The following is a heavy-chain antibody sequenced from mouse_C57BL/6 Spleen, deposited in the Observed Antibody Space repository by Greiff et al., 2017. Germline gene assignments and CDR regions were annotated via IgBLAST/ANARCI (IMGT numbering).Heavy chain of an antibody. V-gene: IGHV1-62-2*01. D-gene: IGHD1-1*01. CDR3: ARHPYGSSPYYYAMDY. CDR2: FYPGSGSI. Sequence: QVHVKQSGAELVKPGASVKLSCKASGYTFTEYTIHWVKQRSGQGLEWIGWFYPGSGSIKYNEKFKDKATLTADKSSSTVYMELSRLTSEDSAVYFCARHPYGSSPYYYAMDYWGQGTSVTVSS. J-gene: IGHJ4*01. CDR1: GYTFTEYT.